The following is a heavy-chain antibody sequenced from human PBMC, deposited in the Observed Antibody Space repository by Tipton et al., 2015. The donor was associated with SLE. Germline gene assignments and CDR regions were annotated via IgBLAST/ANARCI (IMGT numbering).Heavy chain of an antibody. J-gene: IGHJ5*02. CDR3: AREAEDCSGDSCYSGWFDP. Sequence: TLSLTCAVYGGSFSGYYWSWIRQPPGKGLEWIGEINHSGSTNYNPSLKSRVTISVDTSKNQFSLKLSSVTAADTAVYYCAREAEDCSGDSCYSGWFDPWGQGTLVTVSS. CDR1: GGSFSGYY. D-gene: IGHD2-15*01. V-gene: IGHV4-34*01. CDR2: INHSGST.